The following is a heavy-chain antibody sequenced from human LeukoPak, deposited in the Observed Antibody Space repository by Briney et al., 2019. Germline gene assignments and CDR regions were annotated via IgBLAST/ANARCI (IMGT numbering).Heavy chain of an antibody. CDR1: GFTFSSYS. CDR2: ISSSSSTI. J-gene: IGHJ4*02. V-gene: IGHV3-48*01. D-gene: IGHD3-16*02. CDR3: AREIVGFDY. Sequence: LAGGSLRLSCAASGFTFSSYSMNWVRQAPGKGLEWVSYISSSSSTIYYADSVKGRFTISRDNAKNSLYLQMNSLRAEDTAVYYCAREIVGFDYWGQGTLVTVSS.